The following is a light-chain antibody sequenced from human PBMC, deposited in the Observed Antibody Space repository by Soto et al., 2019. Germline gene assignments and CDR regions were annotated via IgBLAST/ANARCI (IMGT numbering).Light chain of an antibody. CDR2: GAS. CDR1: QSVSSN. J-gene: IGKJ1*01. V-gene: IGKV3-15*01. CDR3: QQYSNWPTWT. Sequence: EIVITQSPATLSVSPGERATLSCRASQSVSSNLAWYQQKPGQAPRLLIYGASTRANGIPARFSGSGSGTEFTLTISSLQSADFAVYYCQQYSNWPTWTFGQGTKVDIK.